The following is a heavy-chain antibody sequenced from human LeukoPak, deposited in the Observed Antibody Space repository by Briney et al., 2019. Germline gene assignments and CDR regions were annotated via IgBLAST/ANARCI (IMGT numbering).Heavy chain of an antibody. CDR3: ARDWASVDY. J-gene: IGHJ4*02. D-gene: IGHD3-16*01. CDR2: ISSGSVYI. V-gene: IGHV3-21*01. CDR1: GFTFSSYS. Sequence: GGSLRLSCAASGFTFSSYSMNWVRQAPGKGLEWVSSISSGSVYIYYADSVKGRFTISRDDAKNSLYLQMNSLRAEDAAVYYCARDWASVDYWGQGTLVTVSS.